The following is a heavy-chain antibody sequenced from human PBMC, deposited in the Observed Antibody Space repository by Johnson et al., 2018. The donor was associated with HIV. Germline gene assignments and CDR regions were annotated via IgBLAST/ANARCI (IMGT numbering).Heavy chain of an antibody. J-gene: IGHJ3*02. CDR1: GFTFSNYA. Sequence: QVQLVESGGGVVQPGRSLRLSCAASGFTFSNYAMHWVRQAPDKGLEWVAVISYDGSNTYYAASVKGRFTFSRDNSKKTIYLQMDRLRAEDTAMYYCARGGGDYVELYDAFDIWGQGTRVTVSA. CDR2: ISYDGSNT. D-gene: IGHD4-17*01. V-gene: IGHV3-30*03. CDR3: ARGGGDYVELYDAFDI.